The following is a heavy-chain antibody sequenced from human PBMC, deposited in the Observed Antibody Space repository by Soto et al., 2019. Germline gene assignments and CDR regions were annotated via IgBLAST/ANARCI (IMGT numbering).Heavy chain of an antibody. J-gene: IGHJ3*02. CDR3: ARGGLSSTRNFNDAFDI. V-gene: IGHV1-2*04. CDR2: INPNSGGT. CDR1: GYTFTGYY. Sequence: ASVKVSCKASGYTFTGYYMHWVRQAPGQGLEWMGWINPNSGGTNYAQKFQGWVTMPRDTSISTAYMELSRLRSDDTAVYYCARGGLSSTRNFNDAFDIWGQGTMVTVSS. D-gene: IGHD2-2*01.